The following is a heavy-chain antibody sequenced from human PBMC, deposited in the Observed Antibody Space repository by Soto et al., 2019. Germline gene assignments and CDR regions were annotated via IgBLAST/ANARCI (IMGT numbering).Heavy chain of an antibody. Sequence: PVGSLRLSCAASGFTFSNYEMNWVRQAPGKGLEWVSYITSSGGTIYYADSVKGRFTISRDNAKNSLYLQMNGLRAEDTAVYYCARGNSPVNVYWGQGTLVTVSS. CDR2: ITSSGGTI. D-gene: IGHD3-16*02. CDR1: GFTFSNYE. V-gene: IGHV3-48*03. CDR3: ARGNSPVNVY. J-gene: IGHJ4*02.